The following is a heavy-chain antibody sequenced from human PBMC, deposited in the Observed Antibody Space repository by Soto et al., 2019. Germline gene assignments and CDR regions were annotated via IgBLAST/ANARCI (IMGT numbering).Heavy chain of an antibody. V-gene: IGHV4-61*01. CDR3: AREAYCSGGSCHWYFDL. D-gene: IGHD2-15*01. CDR1: GGSVSSGSYY. J-gene: IGHJ2*01. CDR2: IYYSGNT. Sequence: QVQLQESGPGLVKPSETLSLTCTVSGGSVSSGSYYWSWIRQPPGKGLEWIGYIYYSGNTNYNPSPQSRVTMSVDTSKNQFSLKLSSVTAADTAVYYWAREAYCSGGSCHWYFDLWGRGTLVTVSS.